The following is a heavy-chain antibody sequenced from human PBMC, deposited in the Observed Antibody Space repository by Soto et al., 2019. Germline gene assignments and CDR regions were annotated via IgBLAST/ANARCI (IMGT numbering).Heavy chain of an antibody. D-gene: IGHD4-17*01. Sequence: ASVKVSCKASGYTLPSYDMYWVRQAPGHGCEGMGGTITDSGNTSYAQTFQDRVTMTRNTSISTAYREPSSLRSEDTAVYYCARLRLTAVTTWSYYMDVWGKGTTVTVSS. J-gene: IGHJ6*03. CDR1: GYTLPSYD. CDR3: ARLRLTAVTTWSYYMDV. CDR2: TITDSGNT. V-gene: IGHV1-8*01.